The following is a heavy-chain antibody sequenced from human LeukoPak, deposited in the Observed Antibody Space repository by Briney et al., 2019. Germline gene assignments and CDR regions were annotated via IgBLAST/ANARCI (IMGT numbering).Heavy chain of an antibody. D-gene: IGHD2-2*01. CDR2: INPNSGGA. CDR3: ASVGAYCSSTSCHSNWFDP. CDR1: GYTFSGYY. J-gene: IGHJ5*02. Sequence: ASVKVSCKASGYTFSGYYMHWVRQAPGQGLEWMGWINPNSGGANYAQKFQGRVTMTRDTSISTAYLELSRLRSDDTAVYYCASVGAYCSSTSCHSNWFDPWGQGTLVTVSS. V-gene: IGHV1-2*02.